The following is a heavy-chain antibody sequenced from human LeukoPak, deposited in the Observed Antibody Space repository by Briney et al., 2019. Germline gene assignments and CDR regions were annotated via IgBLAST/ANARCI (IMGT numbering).Heavy chain of an antibody. Sequence: PGGSLRLSCAASGFTLSRYGIIWVRQPPAKGREWVSALSGRGGSTYYADSVNGRFTTARDNSNNTLYLQMTSLRAEDTAVYYCARNNYYDGSADRGPFDYWGQGTLVTVSS. CDR3: ARNNYYDGSADRGPFDY. J-gene: IGHJ4*02. CDR1: GFTLSRYG. V-gene: IGHV3-23*01. CDR2: LSGRGGST. D-gene: IGHD3-22*01.